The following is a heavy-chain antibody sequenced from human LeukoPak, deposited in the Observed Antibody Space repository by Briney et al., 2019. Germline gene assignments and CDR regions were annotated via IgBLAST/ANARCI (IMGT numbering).Heavy chain of an antibody. CDR3: ARGGRYDSSGYLHYFDY. J-gene: IGHJ4*02. Sequence: GGSLRLSCAASGFTFSSYGMHWVRQAPGKGLEWVAVVSYDGSNKYYADSVKGRFTISRDNSKNTLYLQMNSLRAEDTAVYYCARGGRYDSSGYLHYFDYWGQGTLVTVSS. D-gene: IGHD3-22*01. CDR1: GFTFSSYG. V-gene: IGHV3-30*03. CDR2: VSYDGSNK.